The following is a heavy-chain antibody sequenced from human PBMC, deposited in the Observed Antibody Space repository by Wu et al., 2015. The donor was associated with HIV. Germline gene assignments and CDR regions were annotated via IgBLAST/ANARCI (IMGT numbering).Heavy chain of an antibody. D-gene: IGHD6-19*01. J-gene: IGHJ6*03. V-gene: IGHV1-69*13. CDR2: IIPIFGTA. CDR3: AATGIAVAGTYYYYYHMDV. CDR1: GGTFKNHA. Sequence: QVQLVQSGAEVKKPGSSVKVSCKASGGTFKNHAISWVRQAPGQGLEWMGGIIPIFGTANYAQKFQGRVTITADESTSTAYMELSSLRSEDTAVYYCAATGIAVAGTYYYYYHMDVWGKGTTVTVSS.